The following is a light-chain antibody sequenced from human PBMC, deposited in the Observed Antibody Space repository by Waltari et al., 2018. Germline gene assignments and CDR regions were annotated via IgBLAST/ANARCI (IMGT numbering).Light chain of an antibody. J-gene: IGLJ3*02. Sequence: QTVVTQEPSLSVSPGGTVTLTCGLTSGSVSPSHYPSWYQQTPGQAPRTLIYNTNSRSSGVPHRFSGSILGNKAALTITGAQAEDESDYYCVLFMGSGIWVFGGGTKLTVL. V-gene: IGLV8-61*01. CDR2: NTN. CDR1: SGSVSPSHY. CDR3: VLFMGSGIWV.